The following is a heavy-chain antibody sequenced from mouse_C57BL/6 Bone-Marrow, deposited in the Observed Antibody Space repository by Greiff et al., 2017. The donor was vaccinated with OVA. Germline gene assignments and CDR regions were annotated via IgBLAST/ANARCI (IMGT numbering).Heavy chain of an antibody. CDR3: ARDGSFDY. CDR1: GFTFSSYG. V-gene: IGHV5-6*01. Sequence: EVKLMESGGDLVKPGGSLKLSCAASGFTFSSYGMSWVRQTPDKRLEWVATISSGGSYTYYPDSVKGRFTISRDNAKNTLYLQMSSLKSEDTAMYYCARDGSFDYWGQGTTLTVSS. CDR2: ISSGGSYT. D-gene: IGHD2-3*01. J-gene: IGHJ2*01.